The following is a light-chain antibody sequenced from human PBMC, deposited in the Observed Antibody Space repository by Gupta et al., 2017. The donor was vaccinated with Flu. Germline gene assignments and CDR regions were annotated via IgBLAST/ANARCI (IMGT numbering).Light chain of an antibody. CDR1: QSVSSSY. Sequence: EIVLTQSPGTLSLSPGERATLSCRASQSVSSSYLAWYQQKPGQAPRLLIYCASSRATGIPDRFSGRGSGTDFTLTISRLEPEDFAVYYCQQYGSSPLYTFGQGTKLEIK. CDR2: CAS. J-gene: IGKJ2*01. CDR3: QQYGSSPLYT. V-gene: IGKV3-20*01.